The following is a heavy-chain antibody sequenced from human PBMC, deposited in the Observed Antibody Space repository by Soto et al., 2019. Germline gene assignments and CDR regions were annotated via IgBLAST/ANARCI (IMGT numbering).Heavy chain of an antibody. J-gene: IGHJ4*02. CDR1: GGSVIRGY. Sequence: PSETLSLTCIVSGGSVIRGYWSWIRQSPGKGLGWLGYFSYSGTPNYNPSLRSRASMSEGTSTNHLSLRLRSVTAADTAVYYCARGAGDYATPFGYWGQGSLVTVSS. V-gene: IGHV4-59*02. CDR2: FSYSGTP. CDR3: ARGAGDYATPFGY. D-gene: IGHD4-17*01.